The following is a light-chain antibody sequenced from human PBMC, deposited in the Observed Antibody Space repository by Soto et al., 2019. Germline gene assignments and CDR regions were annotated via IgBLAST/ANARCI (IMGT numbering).Light chain of an antibody. CDR3: QVWDSSSDHWV. V-gene: IGLV3-21*04. Sequence: SYELTQPPSVSVAPGKTARITCGGNNIGSKSVHWYQQKPGQAPVLVIYYDSDRPSGIPERFSGSNSVNTATLTISRGEAGDEADYYGQVWDSSSDHWVFGGGTKVTVL. CDR2: YDS. J-gene: IGLJ3*02. CDR1: NIGSKS.